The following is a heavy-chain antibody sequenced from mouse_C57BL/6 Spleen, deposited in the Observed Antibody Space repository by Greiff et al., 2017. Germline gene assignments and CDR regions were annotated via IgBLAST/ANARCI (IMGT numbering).Heavy chain of an antibody. Sequence: EVQLVESGEGLVKPGGSLKLSCAASGFTFSSYAMSWVRQTPEKRLEWVAYISSGGDYIYYADTVKGRFTISRDNARNTLYLQMSSLKSEDTAMYYCTRDGGDGYYNYYAMDYWGQGTSVTVSS. CDR2: ISSGGDYI. D-gene: IGHD2-3*01. V-gene: IGHV5-9-1*02. CDR1: GFTFSSYA. J-gene: IGHJ4*01. CDR3: TRDGGDGYYNYYAMDY.